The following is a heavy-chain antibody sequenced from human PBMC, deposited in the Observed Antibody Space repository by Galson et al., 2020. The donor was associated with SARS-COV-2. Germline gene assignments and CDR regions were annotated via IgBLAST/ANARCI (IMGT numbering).Heavy chain of an antibody. Sequence: SETLSLTCAVYGGSFSGYYWSWIRQPPGKGLEWIVEINHSGNTNYNPSLKSRVAISVDTSKNQFSLKMSFVTAADTARYYCARGNPGYHGSENMDVWGRGTTVIVSS. CDR1: GGSFSGYY. CDR3: ARGNPGYHGSENMDV. J-gene: IGHJ6*03. V-gene: IGHV4-34*01. D-gene: IGHD3-10*01. CDR2: INHSGNT.